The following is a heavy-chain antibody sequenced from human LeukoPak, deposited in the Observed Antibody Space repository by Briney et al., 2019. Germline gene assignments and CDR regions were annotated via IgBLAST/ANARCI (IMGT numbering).Heavy chain of an antibody. J-gene: IGHJ6*03. D-gene: IGHD5-18*01. Sequence: PGGSLRLSCAASGFTFNNAWMSWVRQAPGKGLEWVGRIKSKTDGGTTDYAAPVKGRFTISRDDSKNTLYLQMNSLKTEDTAVYYCTTRIQPTRARGYYYYYYMDVWGKGTTVTVSS. CDR2: IKSKTDGGTT. CDR1: GFTFNNAW. CDR3: TTRIQPTRARGYYYYYYMDV. V-gene: IGHV3-15*01.